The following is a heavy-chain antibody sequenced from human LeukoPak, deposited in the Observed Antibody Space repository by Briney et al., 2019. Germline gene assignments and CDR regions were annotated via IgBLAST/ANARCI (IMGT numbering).Heavy chain of an antibody. V-gene: IGHV3-30*04. CDR1: GFTFSSYA. CDR2: ISYDGSNK. Sequence: KPGRSLRLSCAASGFTFSSYAMHWVRQAPGKGLEWVAVISYDGSNKYYADSVKGRFTISRDNSKNTLYLQMNSLRAEDTAVYYCAKDTSSSWYGPFDYWGQGTLVTVSS. D-gene: IGHD6-13*01. CDR3: AKDTSSSWYGPFDY. J-gene: IGHJ4*02.